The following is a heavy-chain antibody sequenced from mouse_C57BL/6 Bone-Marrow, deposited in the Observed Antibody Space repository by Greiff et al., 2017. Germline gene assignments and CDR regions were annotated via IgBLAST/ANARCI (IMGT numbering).Heavy chain of an antibody. Sequence: VQLQQPGAELVKPGASVTMSCKASGYTFTSYWITWVKQRPGQGLEWIGDIYPGSGSTNYNEKFKSKATLTVDTSSSTSYMQLSSLTSEDSAVYYCARSLPNYFDYWGQGTTLTVSS. CDR2: IYPGSGST. D-gene: IGHD6-2*01. CDR3: ARSLPNYFDY. V-gene: IGHV1-55*01. J-gene: IGHJ2*01. CDR1: GYTFTSYW.